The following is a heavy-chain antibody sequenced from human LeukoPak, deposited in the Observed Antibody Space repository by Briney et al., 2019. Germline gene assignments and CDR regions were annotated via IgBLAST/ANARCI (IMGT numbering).Heavy chain of an antibody. CDR1: GYTFTGYY. J-gene: IGHJ6*03. V-gene: IGHV1-2*02. CDR2: INPNSGGT. Sequence: ASVKVSCKASGYTFTGYYMHWVRQAPGQGLEWMGWINPNSGGTNYAQKFQGRVTMTRDTSISTAYMELSSLRSEDTAVYYCARDLPYYYYMDVWGKGTTVTVSS. CDR3: ARDLPYYYYMDV.